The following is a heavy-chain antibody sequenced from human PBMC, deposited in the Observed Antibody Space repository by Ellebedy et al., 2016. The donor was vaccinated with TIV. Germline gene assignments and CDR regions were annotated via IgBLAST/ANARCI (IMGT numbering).Heavy chain of an antibody. CDR2: IHYSGST. Sequence: MPSETLSLTCTVSGGSISSYYWGWIRQPPGKGLEWIGSIHYSGSTYYNPSLKSRVTISVDTSKNQFSLKLSSVTAADTAVYYCARHDSSGYPHYYYYGMDVWGQGTTVTVSS. CDR1: GGSISSYY. D-gene: IGHD3-22*01. V-gene: IGHV4-39*01. J-gene: IGHJ6*02. CDR3: ARHDSSGYPHYYYYGMDV.